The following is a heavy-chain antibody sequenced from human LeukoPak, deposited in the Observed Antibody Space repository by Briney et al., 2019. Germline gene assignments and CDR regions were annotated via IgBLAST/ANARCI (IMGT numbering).Heavy chain of an antibody. V-gene: IGHV4-59*08. D-gene: IGHD3-9*01. CDR2: IYYSGST. Sequence: SETLSLTCTVSGGSISSYYWSWIRQPPGKGLEWIGYIYYSGSTNYNPSLKSRVTISVDTSKNQFSLKLSSVTAADTAVYYCARLGYFDWFQNPYYFDYWGQGTLVTVSS. J-gene: IGHJ4*02. CDR1: GGSISSYY. CDR3: ARLGYFDWFQNPYYFDY.